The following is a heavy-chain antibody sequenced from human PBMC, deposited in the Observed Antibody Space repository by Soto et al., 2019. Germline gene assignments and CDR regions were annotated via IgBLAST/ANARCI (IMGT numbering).Heavy chain of an antibody. CDR3: ARDSFTIFGVVKGYYGMDV. CDR2: INHSGST. D-gene: IGHD3-3*01. CDR1: GGSFSGYY. V-gene: IGHV4-34*01. J-gene: IGHJ6*02. Sequence: SETLSLTCGVYGGSFSGYYCSWSRQPPGKGLEWIGEINHSGSTNYNPSLKSRVTISVDTSKNQFSLKLSSVTAADTAVYYCARDSFTIFGVVKGYYGMDVWGQGTTVTVSS.